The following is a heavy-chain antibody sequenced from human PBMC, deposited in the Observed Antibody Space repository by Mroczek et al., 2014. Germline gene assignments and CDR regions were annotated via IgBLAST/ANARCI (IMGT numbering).Heavy chain of an antibody. J-gene: IGHJ6*03. D-gene: IGHD2-2*02. CDR3: ARESQRQKAAAIRTYYYYYMDV. CDR2: IYYSGST. Sequence: QVQLQESGPGLVKPSQTLSLTCTVSGGSISSGGYYWSWIRQHPGKGLEWIGYIYYSGSTYYNPSLKSRVTISVDTSKNQFSLKLSSVTAADTAVYYCARESQRQKAAAIRTYYYYYMDVWGKGTTVTVSS. CDR1: GGSISSGGYY. V-gene: IGHV4-31*03.